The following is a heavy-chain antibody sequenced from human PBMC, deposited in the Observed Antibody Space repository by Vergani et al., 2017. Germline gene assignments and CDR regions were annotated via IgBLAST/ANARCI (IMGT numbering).Heavy chain of an antibody. CDR1: GYTFTGYY. CDR2: INPNSGGT. CDR3: AREKRGGETGGYYYYYGMDV. V-gene: IGHV1-2*02. J-gene: IGHJ6*02. Sequence: QVQLVQSGAEVKKPGASVKVSCKASGYTFTGYYMHWVRQAPGQGLEWMGWINPNSGGTNYAQKFQGRVTMTRDTSISTAYMELSRLRSDDTAVYYCAREKRGGETGGYYYYYGMDVWGQGTTVTVSS. D-gene: IGHD4-17*01.